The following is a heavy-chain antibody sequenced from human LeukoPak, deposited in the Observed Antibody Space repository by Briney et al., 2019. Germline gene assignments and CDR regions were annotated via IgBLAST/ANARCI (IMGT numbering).Heavy chain of an antibody. V-gene: IGHV3-72*01. J-gene: IGHJ5*02. CDR2: TRNKANSYTT. CDR1: GFTFSDHY. Sequence: GGSLRLSCAASGFTFSDHYMDWVRQAPGKGLEWVGRTRNKANSYTTEYAASVKGRFTISRDDSKNSLYLQMNSMKTEDTAVYYRASLYGSGKRWVDPWGQGTLVTVSS. D-gene: IGHD3-10*01. CDR3: ASLYGSGKRWVDP.